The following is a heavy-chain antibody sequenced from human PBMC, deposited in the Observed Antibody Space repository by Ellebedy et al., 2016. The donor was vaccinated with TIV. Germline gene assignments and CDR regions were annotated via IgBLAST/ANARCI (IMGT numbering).Heavy chain of an antibody. V-gene: IGHV4-39*02. CDR2: IYYSGST. D-gene: IGHD3-22*01. CDR1: GGSISSSTYY. J-gene: IGHJ5*02. CDR3: AKDALITTIIGRGGWFDP. Sequence: MPSETLSLTCTVSGGSISSSTYYWGWIRQPPGKGLAWIGTIYYSGSTYYSPSLKSRVTISVDTSKNQFSLKLSSVTAADTAVYYCAKDALITTIIGRGGWFDPWGQGTLVTVSS.